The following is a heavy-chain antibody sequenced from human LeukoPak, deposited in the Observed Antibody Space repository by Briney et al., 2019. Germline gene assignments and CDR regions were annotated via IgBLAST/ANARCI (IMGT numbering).Heavy chain of an antibody. CDR1: GYSFTSYW. V-gene: IGHV5-51*01. D-gene: IGHD5-24*01. CDR3: ARLHKARDHNWFDP. CDR2: IYPGDSDT. Sequence: GESLKISCKGSGYSFTSYWIGWGRQMPGKGLGGMGIIYPGDSDTRYSPSFQGQVTISADKSISTAYLQWSSLKASDTAMYYCARLHKARDHNWFDPWGQGTLVTVSS. J-gene: IGHJ5*02.